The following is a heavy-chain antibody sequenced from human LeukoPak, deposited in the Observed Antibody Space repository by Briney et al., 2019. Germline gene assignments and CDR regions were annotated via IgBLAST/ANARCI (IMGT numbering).Heavy chain of an antibody. V-gene: IGHV3-48*04. D-gene: IGHD1-26*01. Sequence: GGSLRLSCAASGFSFSNYAMNWVRQAPGKGLEWVSYISSSGSTIYYADSVKGRFTISRDNAKNSLYLRMNSLRAEDTAVYYCARDSGYAFDIWGQGTMVTVSS. CDR1: GFSFSNYA. CDR2: ISSSGSTI. CDR3: ARDSGYAFDI. J-gene: IGHJ3*02.